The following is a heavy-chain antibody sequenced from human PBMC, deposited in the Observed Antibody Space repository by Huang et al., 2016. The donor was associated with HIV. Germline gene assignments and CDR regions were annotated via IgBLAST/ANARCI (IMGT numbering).Heavy chain of an antibody. J-gene: IGHJ4*02. V-gene: IGHV4-61*09. CDR2: SSTGGTY. CDR1: GDSIGSGSFY. CDR3: ARLGSYDTRWHEDY. Sequence: QVQLQESGPGLVKPSQILSLTCTVSGDSIGSGSFYWSWIRQPAGEGLEWVGHSSTGGTYKYNRSLRSRVASSVDTSKNQFSLHVTPVTAADTAVYYCARLGSYDTRWHEDYWGQGTLVTVSS. D-gene: IGHD2-2*01.